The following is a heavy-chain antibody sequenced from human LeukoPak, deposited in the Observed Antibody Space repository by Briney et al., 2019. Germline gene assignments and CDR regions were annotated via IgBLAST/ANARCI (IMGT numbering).Heavy chain of an antibody. CDR3: ALLRGWNYEVGY. CDR1: GFTFSSYA. J-gene: IGHJ4*02. D-gene: IGHD1-7*01. Sequence: GGSLRLSCAASGFTFSSYAMSWVRQAPGKGLKWVSAICGSGGSTYYADSVKGRFTISRDNSKNTLYLQMNSLRAEDTAVYYCALLRGWNYEVGYWGQGTLVTVSS. V-gene: IGHV3-23*01. CDR2: ICGSGGST.